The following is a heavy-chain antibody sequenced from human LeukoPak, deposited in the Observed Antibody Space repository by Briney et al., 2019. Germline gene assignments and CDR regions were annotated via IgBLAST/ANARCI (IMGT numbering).Heavy chain of an antibody. D-gene: IGHD6-13*01. CDR2: IYYSGST. CDR1: GGSFSSYY. J-gene: IGHJ3*01. Sequence: SETLSLTCTVSGGSFSSYYWSWIRQPPGKGLEWIGYIYYSGSTYYNPSLKSRVTISVDTSKNQFSLKLSSVTAADTAVYYCARQPQPYDAFDVWGQGTMITVSS. CDR3: ARQPQPYDAFDV. V-gene: IGHV4-59*04.